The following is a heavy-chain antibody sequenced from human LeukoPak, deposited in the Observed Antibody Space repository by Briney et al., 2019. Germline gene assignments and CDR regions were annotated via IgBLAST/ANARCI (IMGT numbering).Heavy chain of an antibody. CDR1: GYTFTNYN. Sequence: ASVKVSCKPSGYTFTNYNLAWVRQAPGEGLEWMGWISPYNGDTNYAPKFQGRVTPTTDTSTSTGYMELRNLRSDDTAVYYCAREAADHLDYWGQGTLVTVSS. J-gene: IGHJ4*02. CDR2: ISPYNGDT. V-gene: IGHV1-18*01. CDR3: AREAADHLDY.